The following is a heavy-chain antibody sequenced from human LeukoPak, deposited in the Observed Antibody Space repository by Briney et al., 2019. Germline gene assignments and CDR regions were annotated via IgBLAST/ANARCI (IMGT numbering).Heavy chain of an antibody. Sequence: GGSLRLSCAASGFTFSSYEMNWVRQAPGKGLEWVSYISSSGSTIYYADSVKGRFTISRDSAKNSLYLQMNSLRAEDTALYYCARDRGVDTAMVNWFDPWGQGTLVTVSS. D-gene: IGHD5-18*01. J-gene: IGHJ5*02. CDR3: ARDRGVDTAMVNWFDP. CDR2: ISSSGSTI. V-gene: IGHV3-48*03. CDR1: GFTFSSYE.